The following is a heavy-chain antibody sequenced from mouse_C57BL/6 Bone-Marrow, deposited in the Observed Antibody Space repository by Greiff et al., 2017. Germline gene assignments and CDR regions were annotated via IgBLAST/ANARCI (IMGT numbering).Heavy chain of an antibody. CDR2: IYPSDSET. V-gene: IGHV1-61*01. CDR1: GYTFTSYW. Sequence: QVQLQQPGAELVRPGSSVKLSCKASGYTFTSYWMDWVKQRPGQGLEWIGNIYPSDSETHYNQKFKDTATLTVAKSSSTAYMQRSSLPSEDSAVYYCARHGYAMDYWGQGTSVTVSS. CDR3: ARHGYAMDY. J-gene: IGHJ4*01.